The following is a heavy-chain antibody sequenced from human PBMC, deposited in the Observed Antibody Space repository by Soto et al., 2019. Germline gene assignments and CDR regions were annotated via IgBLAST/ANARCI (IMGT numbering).Heavy chain of an antibody. CDR1: GYTFTGYY. D-gene: IGHD3-22*01. CDR2: INPNSGGT. J-gene: IGHJ4*02. Sequence: ASVKVSCKASGYTFTGYYMHWVRQAPGPGLEWMGWINPNSGGTNYAQKFQGRVTMTRDTSNSKAYMELSRLRSDDTAVYYCARDGWDYYDSSGYGYWGQGTLVTVSS. V-gene: IGHV1-2*02. CDR3: ARDGWDYYDSSGYGY.